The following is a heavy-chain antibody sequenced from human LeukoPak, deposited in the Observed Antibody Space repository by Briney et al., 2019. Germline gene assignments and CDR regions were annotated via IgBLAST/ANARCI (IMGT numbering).Heavy chain of an antibody. CDR2: INAGNGNT. J-gene: IGHJ5*02. V-gene: IGHV1-3*01. Sequence: GASVKVSCKASGGTFSSYAISWVRQAPGQGLEWMGWINAGNGNTKYSQKFQGRVTITRDTSASTAYMELSSLRSEDTAVYYCARGENWFDPWGQGTLVTVSS. CDR1: GGTFSSYA. CDR3: ARGENWFDP.